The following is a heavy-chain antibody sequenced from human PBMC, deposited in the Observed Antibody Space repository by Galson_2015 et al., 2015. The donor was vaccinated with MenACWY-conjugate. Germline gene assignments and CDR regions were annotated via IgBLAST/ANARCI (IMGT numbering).Heavy chain of an antibody. D-gene: IGHD3-10*01. CDR3: ARDKLLWFGEFQNRVDP. J-gene: IGHJ5*02. CDR1: GGSMSSSSYH. CDR2: ISYTGIT. Sequence: LTCTVSGGSMSSSSYHWGWIRQPPGKGLEWIGSISYTGITFYNPSLKSRVTISVDTSKNQFSLKLSSVTAADTAVYYCARDKLLWFGEFQNRVDPWGQGTLVTVSS. V-gene: IGHV4-39*07.